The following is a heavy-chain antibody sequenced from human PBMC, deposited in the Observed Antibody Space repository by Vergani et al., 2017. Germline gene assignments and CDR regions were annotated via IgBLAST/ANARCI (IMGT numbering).Heavy chain of an antibody. J-gene: IGHJ6*03. CDR1: GFTFSDYY. CDR2: ISSSGSTI. D-gene: IGHD2-2*01. CDR3: AKAGYCSSTSCYDRTYYYYYYMDV. V-gene: IGHV3-11*01. Sequence: QVQLVESGGGLVKPGGSLRLSCAASGFTFSDYYMSWIRQAPGKGLEWVSYISSSGSTIYYADSVKGRFTISRDNSKNTLYLQMNSLRAEDTAVYYCAKAGYCSSTSCYDRTYYYYYYMDVWGKGTTVTVSS.